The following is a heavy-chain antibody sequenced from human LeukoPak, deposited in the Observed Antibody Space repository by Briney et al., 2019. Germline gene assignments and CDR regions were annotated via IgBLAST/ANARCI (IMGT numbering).Heavy chain of an antibody. CDR2: IYSDGTT. V-gene: IGHV3-53*01. Sequence: GGSLRLSCVVSGFTVSSNYVSWVRQAPGKGLEWVSIIYSDGTTYYADSVKGRFTISRDNSKNTLYLQMNSLRDEDTAVYYCARDRAPPTSWYFDLWGRGTLVTVSS. D-gene: IGHD3-10*01. J-gene: IGHJ2*01. CDR3: ARDRAPPTSWYFDL. CDR1: GFTVSSNY.